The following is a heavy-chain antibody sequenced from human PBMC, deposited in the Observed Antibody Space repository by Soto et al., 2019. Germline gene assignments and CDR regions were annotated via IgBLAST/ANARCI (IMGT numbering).Heavy chain of an antibody. Sequence: GGSLRLSCAASGFTFSSYWMSWVRQAPGKGLEWVANIKQDGSEKYYVDSVKGRFTISRDNAKNSLYLQMNSLRAEDTAVYYCARSSSGWYGGDAFDIWGQGTMVTVS. V-gene: IGHV3-7*05. CDR3: ARSSSGWYGGDAFDI. J-gene: IGHJ3*02. D-gene: IGHD6-19*01. CDR2: IKQDGSEK. CDR1: GFTFSSYW.